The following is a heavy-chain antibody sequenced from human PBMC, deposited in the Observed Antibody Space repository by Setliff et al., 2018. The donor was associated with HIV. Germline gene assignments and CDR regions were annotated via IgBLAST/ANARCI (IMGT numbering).Heavy chain of an antibody. CDR1: GGTFSSYA. D-gene: IGHD3-16*02. J-gene: IGHJ6*03. CDR2: IIPIFGTA. Sequence: VKVSCKASGGTFSSYAISWVRQAPGQGLEWMGGIIPIFGTANYAQKFQGRVTITADESTSTAYMELSSLRSEDTAVYYCAYYYDYVWGSYRPYYYYYYMDVWGKGTTVTVSS. V-gene: IGHV1-69*13. CDR3: AYYYDYVWGSYRPYYYYYYMDV.